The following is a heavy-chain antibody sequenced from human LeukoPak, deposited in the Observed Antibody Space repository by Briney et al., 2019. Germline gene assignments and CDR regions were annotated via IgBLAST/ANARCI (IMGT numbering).Heavy chain of an antibody. CDR1: GGSVSSDKYY. Sequence: SETLSLTCTVSGGSVSSDKYYWSWIRQPPGKGLEWIGYIYHSGGTDYSPSLKSRATIAVDTSKNQFSLKLTSVTAADTAIYYCAGQLSGYGYWGQGTLVTVSS. J-gene: IGHJ4*02. CDR3: AGQLSGYGY. D-gene: IGHD2-15*01. V-gene: IGHV4-61*01. CDR2: IYHSGGT.